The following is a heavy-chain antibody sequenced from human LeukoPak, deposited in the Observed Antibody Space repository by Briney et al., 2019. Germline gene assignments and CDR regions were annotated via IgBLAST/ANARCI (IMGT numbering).Heavy chain of an antibody. CDR3: ARDQTDCSSNSCHNFHYGMDV. CDR2: INPSGGGT. D-gene: IGHD2-2*01. Sequence: ASVKVSCKASGYTFTSYHMHWVRQAPGQWLEWMGIINPSGGGTGYAQKFHGRIAMTRDTSTNTVYMDLSSLRSEDTAVYYCARDQTDCSSNSCHNFHYGMDVWGQGTTVTVSS. J-gene: IGHJ6*02. V-gene: IGHV1-46*01. CDR1: GYTFTSYH.